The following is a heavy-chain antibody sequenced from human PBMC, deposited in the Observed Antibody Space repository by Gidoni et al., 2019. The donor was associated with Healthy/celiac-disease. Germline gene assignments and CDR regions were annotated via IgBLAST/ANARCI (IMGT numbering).Heavy chain of an antibody. D-gene: IGHD3-10*01. V-gene: IGHV4-4*07. CDR2: IYTRGST. Sequence: QVQLQESGPGLVKPSETLSLTCTVPGGSISSYYWSWIRQPAGKGLEWIGRIYTRGSTNYNPSLKSRVTMSVDTSKNQFSLKLSSVTAADTAVYYCASSLDYYGSGSREGYYYYYSMDVWGQGTTVTVSS. J-gene: IGHJ6*02. CDR1: GGSISSYY. CDR3: ASSLDYYGSGSREGYYYYYSMDV.